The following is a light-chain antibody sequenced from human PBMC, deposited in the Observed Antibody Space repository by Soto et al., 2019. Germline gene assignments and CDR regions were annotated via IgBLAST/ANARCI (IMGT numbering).Light chain of an antibody. V-gene: IGKV1-39*01. CDR3: QQSYKTPRT. CDR1: QNITSY. J-gene: IGKJ1*01. Sequence: DIQMTQSPSSLSASVGDSVTITCRASQNITSYLNWYQQSPGKAPKPLIYAASSLQRGVPSRFSGSGSGTDFTLTISSLQPEDFATYYCQQSYKTPRTFGQGTKVDLK. CDR2: AAS.